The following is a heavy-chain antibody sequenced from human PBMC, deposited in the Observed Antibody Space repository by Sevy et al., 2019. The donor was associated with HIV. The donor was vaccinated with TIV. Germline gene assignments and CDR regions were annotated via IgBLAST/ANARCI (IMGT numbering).Heavy chain of an antibody. V-gene: IGHV1-2*02. Sequence: ASVKVTCKASGYTFTDYFMHWVRQAPGQGLEWMACINPNSGDTKYAQKFQGRVTVTRDTSIRTAYMELSRLRVDDTAVYYCASPGGYRYGSLLDNWGQGTLVTVSS. J-gene: IGHJ4*02. CDR2: INPNSGDT. CDR1: GYTFTDYF. D-gene: IGHD5-18*01. CDR3: ASPGGYRYGSLLDN.